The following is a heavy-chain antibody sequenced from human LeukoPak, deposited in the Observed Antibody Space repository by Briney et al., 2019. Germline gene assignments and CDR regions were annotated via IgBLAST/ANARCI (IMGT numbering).Heavy chain of an antibody. Sequence: SETLSLTCTVSGGSISSSSYYWGWIRQPPGKGLEWIGSIYYSGSTYYNPSLKSPVTISVDTYKNQFSLKLSSVTAADTAVYYCARQGNDFWSGYTLGFSFPPDFDYWGQGTLVTVSS. D-gene: IGHD3-3*01. J-gene: IGHJ4*02. CDR1: GGSISSSSYY. CDR2: IYYSGST. V-gene: IGHV4-39*01. CDR3: ARQGNDFWSGYTLGFSFPPDFDY.